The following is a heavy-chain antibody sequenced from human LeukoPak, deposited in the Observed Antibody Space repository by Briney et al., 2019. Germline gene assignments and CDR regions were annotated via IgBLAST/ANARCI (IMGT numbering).Heavy chain of an antibody. D-gene: IGHD5/OR15-5a*01. J-gene: IGHJ4*02. Sequence: PGGSLRLTCTVSGFTVTSTHMDWVRQAPGKGLEFVANINQDESVKNYVDSVKGRFTISRDNAENSLHLQMNSLRVEDTAVYYCARDPGSSAFDYWGQGTLVTVSS. CDR3: ARDPGSSAFDY. V-gene: IGHV3-7*01. CDR1: GFTVTSTH. CDR2: INQDESVK.